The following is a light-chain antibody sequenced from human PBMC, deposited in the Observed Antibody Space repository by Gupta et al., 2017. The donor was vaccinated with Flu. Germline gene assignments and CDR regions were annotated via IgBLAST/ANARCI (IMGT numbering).Light chain of an antibody. CDR1: SSNIGENP. V-gene: IGLV1-44*01. CDR2: SNT. CDR3: AAWDDNLNGYV. J-gene: IGLJ1*01. Sequence: QSVLTQPPSASGTPGQRVTISCSGSSSNIGENPVNWYQQFPGTAPYLLIYSNTLRPSGVPARFSASKSGTSASLAISGLQAEDDADYYCAAWDDNLNGYVFGAGTKVTVL.